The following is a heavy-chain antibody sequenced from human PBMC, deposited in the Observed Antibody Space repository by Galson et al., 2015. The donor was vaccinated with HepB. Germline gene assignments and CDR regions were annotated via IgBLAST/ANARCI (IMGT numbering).Heavy chain of an antibody. V-gene: IGHV5-51*03. J-gene: IGHJ5*02. D-gene: IGHD2-2*01. Sequence: QSGAEVKKPGESLKTSCKGSGYSFTSYWIGWVRQMPGKGLEWMGIIYPGDPDTRYSPSFQGQVTISADKSISTAYLQWSSLKASDPAMYYCARRVVPAASPNWFDPWGQGTLVTVSS. CDR2: IYPGDPDT. CDR1: GYSFTSYW. CDR3: ARRVVPAASPNWFDP.